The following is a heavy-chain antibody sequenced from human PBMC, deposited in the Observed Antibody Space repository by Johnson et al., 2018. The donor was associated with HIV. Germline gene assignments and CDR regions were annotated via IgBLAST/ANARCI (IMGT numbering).Heavy chain of an antibody. CDR3: ARGGYCTGGVCLGDAFDI. Sequence: VQLVESGGGLVQPGGSLRLSCAASGFTFSSYDMHWVRQATGKGLEWVSAIGTAGDTYYPGSVKGRFTISRENAKNSLYLQMNSLRAEDTALYYCARGGYCTGGVCLGDAFDIWGQGTMVTVSS. V-gene: IGHV3-13*01. CDR2: IGTAGDT. J-gene: IGHJ3*02. CDR1: GFTFSSYD. D-gene: IGHD2-8*02.